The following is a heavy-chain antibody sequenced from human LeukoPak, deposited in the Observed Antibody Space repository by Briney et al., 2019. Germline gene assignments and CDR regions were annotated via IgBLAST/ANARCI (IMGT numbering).Heavy chain of an antibody. CDR3: ARENSIAAAGRAVFFDY. Sequence: GASVKVSCKASGYSFTDKYMHWVRQAPGQGLEWMGWINTNTGNPTYAQGFTGRFVFSLDTSVSTAYLQISSLKAEDTAVYYCARENSIAAAGRAVFFDYWGQRTLVTVSS. D-gene: IGHD6-13*01. CDR2: INTNTGNP. J-gene: IGHJ4*02. V-gene: IGHV7-4-1*02. CDR1: GYSFTDKY.